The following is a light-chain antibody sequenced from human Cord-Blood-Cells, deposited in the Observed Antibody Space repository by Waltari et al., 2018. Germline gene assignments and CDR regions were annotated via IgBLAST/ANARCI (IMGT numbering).Light chain of an antibody. Sequence: QSALTQPASVSGSPGQSITISCTGTSSDVGGYNYVSWYQQHPGKAPKLMIYDVSNRPSGVSNRFSGSWSGNTASLTISGLQAEDEADYYGSSYTSSSTLVFGGGPKLTVL. CDR3: SSYTSSSTLV. V-gene: IGLV2-14*03. CDR1: SSDVGGYNY. CDR2: DVS. J-gene: IGLJ3*02.